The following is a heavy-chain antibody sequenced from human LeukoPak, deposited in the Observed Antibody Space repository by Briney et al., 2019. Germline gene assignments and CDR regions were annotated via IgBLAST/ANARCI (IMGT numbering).Heavy chain of an antibody. Sequence: SETLSLTCTVSGGSISSSSYYWGWIRQPPGKGLEWIGSIYYSGSTYYNPSLKSRVTISVDTSKNQFSLKLSSVTAADTAVYYCASIHLSGSAYFDYWGQGTLVTVSS. CDR1: GGSISSSSYY. D-gene: IGHD6-13*01. CDR3: ASIHLSGSAYFDY. J-gene: IGHJ4*02. V-gene: IGHV4-39*01. CDR2: IYYSGST.